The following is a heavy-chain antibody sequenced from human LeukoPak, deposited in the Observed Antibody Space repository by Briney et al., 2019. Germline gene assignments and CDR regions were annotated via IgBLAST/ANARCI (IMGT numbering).Heavy chain of an antibody. CDR3: ARENTRRGDAFDI. J-gene: IGHJ3*02. V-gene: IGHV3-11*06. D-gene: IGHD2-2*02. CDR2: ISTTGSYT. CDR1: GFTFNEYY. Sequence: PGGSLRLSCAASGFTFNEYYMSWIRQAPGKGLEWVSYISTTGSYTNYADSVKGRFTISGDNSKNTLYLQMNRLRAEDTAVYYCARENTRRGDAFDIWGQGTMVTVSS.